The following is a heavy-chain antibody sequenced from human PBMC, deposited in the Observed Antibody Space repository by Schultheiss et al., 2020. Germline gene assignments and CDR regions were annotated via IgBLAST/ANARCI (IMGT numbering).Heavy chain of an antibody. Sequence: GGSLRLSCAAFGFTFSSYGMHWVRQAPGKGLEWVAVISYDGSNKYYADSVKGRFTISRDNSKNTLYLQMNSLRAEDTAVYYCAKTGGGGGYDYYYGMDVWGQGTTVTVSS. D-gene: IGHD5-12*01. CDR3: AKTGGGGGYDYYYGMDV. V-gene: IGHV3-30*18. J-gene: IGHJ6*02. CDR1: GFTFSSYG. CDR2: ISYDGSNK.